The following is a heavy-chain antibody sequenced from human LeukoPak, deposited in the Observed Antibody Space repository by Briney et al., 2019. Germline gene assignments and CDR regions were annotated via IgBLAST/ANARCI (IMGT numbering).Heavy chain of an antibody. J-gene: IGHJ5*02. Sequence: PGVSLRLSCAASGFTFSSYAMSCVRQAPGKGLEWGSAISGSGGSTYYAESVKGRFTISRDNSKNTLYLQMNSLRAEDTAVYYCAKCPRSSSSGWFDPWGQGTLVTVSS. CDR2: ISGSGGST. CDR1: GFTFSSYA. D-gene: IGHD6-6*01. CDR3: AKCPRSSSSGWFDP. V-gene: IGHV3-23*01.